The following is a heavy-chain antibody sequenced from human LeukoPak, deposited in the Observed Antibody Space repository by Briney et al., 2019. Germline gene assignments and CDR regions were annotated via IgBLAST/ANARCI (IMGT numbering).Heavy chain of an antibody. CDR2: IYYSGST. J-gene: IGHJ1*01. D-gene: IGHD2-2*01. CDR1: GASISSHY. CDR3: ARSGVVPAATEYFQH. V-gene: IGHV4-59*11. Sequence: SETLSLTCTVSGASISSHYWSWIRQPPGKGLEWIGYIYYSGSTNYNPSLKSRVTISVDTSKNQFSLKLSTVTAADTAVYYCARSGVVPAATEYFQHWGQGTLVTVSS.